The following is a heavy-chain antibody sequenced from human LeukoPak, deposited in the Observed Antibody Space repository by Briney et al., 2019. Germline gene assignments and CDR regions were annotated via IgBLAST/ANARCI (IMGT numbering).Heavy chain of an antibody. D-gene: IGHD3-10*01. Sequence: ASVKVSCKASRYTFTGYYMHWVRQAPGQGLEWMGWINPNSGGTNYAQKFQGRVTMTRDTSISTAYMELSSLRSEDTAVYYCARGNDGSGSPSYYFYYMDVWGKGTTVTISS. CDR2: INPNSGGT. CDR3: ARGNDGSGSPSYYFYYMDV. CDR1: RYTFTGYY. J-gene: IGHJ6*03. V-gene: IGHV1-2*02.